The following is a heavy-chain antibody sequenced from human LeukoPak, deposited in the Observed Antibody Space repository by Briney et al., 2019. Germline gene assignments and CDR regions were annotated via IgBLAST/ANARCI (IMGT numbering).Heavy chain of an antibody. CDR2: MNPDGSDT. Sequence: GGSLRLSCAASGFTFRDFWMFWVRQAPGKGPEWISRMNPDGSDTYYADSVKGRFTISRDNAENTMYLQMSRLRAEDTAAYYCARDMWGTFDYWGQGALVTVSS. D-gene: IGHD7-27*01. V-gene: IGHV3-74*01. CDR3: ARDMWGTFDY. CDR1: GFTFRDFW. J-gene: IGHJ4*02.